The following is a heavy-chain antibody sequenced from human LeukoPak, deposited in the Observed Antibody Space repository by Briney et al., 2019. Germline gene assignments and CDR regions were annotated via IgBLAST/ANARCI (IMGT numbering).Heavy chain of an antibody. D-gene: IGHD6-19*01. J-gene: IGHJ4*02. CDR2: ISSSSSYI. CDR3: AGGLAGAGMGYFDY. CDR1: GFTFSSYS. Sequence: GSLRLSCAASGFTFSSYSMNWVRQAPGKGLEWVSSISSSSSYIYYADSVKGRFTISRDNAKNSLYLQMNSLRAEDTAVYYCAGGLAGAGMGYFDYWGQGPLVTVSS. V-gene: IGHV3-21*04.